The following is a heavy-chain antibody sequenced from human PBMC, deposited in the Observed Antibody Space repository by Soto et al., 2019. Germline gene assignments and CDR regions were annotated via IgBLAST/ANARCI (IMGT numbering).Heavy chain of an antibody. J-gene: IGHJ6*02. V-gene: IGHV3-74*01. Sequence: GGSLTLSCAASGFTFSSYFMYLVRQAPGKGLVWFSRINSDGSSTTYADSVKGRFTISRDNAKNTLYLQMNSLRAEDTAVYYCARRIYYCYGMDVWGQGT. CDR3: ARRIYYCYGMDV. CDR2: INSDGSST. CDR1: GFTFSSYF.